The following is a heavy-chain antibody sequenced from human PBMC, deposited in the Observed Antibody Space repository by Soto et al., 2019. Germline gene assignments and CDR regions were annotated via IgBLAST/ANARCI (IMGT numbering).Heavy chain of an antibody. CDR3: AKLGYYYDSIGFYTPSS. CDR2: IYPGDSDT. V-gene: IGHV5-51*07. D-gene: IGHD3-22*01. J-gene: IGHJ4*02. CDR1: GYFFNTYW. Sequence: HGESLKISCKASGYFFNTYWIGWVHQTGKGLEWIGMIYPGDSDTRYSPSFQGQVTISVDKSISTTYLQWSSLRASDTAMYYCAKLGYYYDSIGFYTPSSWGQGTLVTVSS.